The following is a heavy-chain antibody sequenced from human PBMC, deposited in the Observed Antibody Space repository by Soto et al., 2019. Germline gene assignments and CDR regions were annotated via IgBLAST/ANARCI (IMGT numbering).Heavy chain of an antibody. CDR2: IIPIFGTA. Sequence: QVQLVQSGAEVKKPGSSVKVSCKASGGTFSSYAISWVRQAPGQGLEWMGGIIPIFGTANYAQKFQGRVTITADESTSTAYMELSSLRSDDTAVYYCARALAVSYSGYDYYFDYWGQGTLVTVSS. CDR3: ARALAVSYSGYDYYFDY. V-gene: IGHV1-69*01. CDR1: GGTFSSYA. D-gene: IGHD5-12*01. J-gene: IGHJ4*02.